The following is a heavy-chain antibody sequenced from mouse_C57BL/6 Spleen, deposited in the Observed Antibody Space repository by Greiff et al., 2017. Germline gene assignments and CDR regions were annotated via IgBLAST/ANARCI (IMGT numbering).Heavy chain of an antibody. CDR2: ISDGGSYT. V-gene: IGHV5-4*03. Sequence: EVKLMESGGGLVKPGGSLKLSCAASGFTFSSYAMSWVRQTPEKRLEWVATISDGGSYTYYPDNVKGRFTISRDNAKNNLYLQMSHLKSEDTAMYYCARGDSSNAMDYLGQGTSVTVSS. CDR1: GFTFSSYA. CDR3: ARGDSSNAMDY. J-gene: IGHJ4*01. D-gene: IGHD3-2*02.